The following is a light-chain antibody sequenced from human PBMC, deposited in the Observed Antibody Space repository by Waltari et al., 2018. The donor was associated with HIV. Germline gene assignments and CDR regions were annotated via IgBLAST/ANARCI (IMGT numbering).Light chain of an antibody. CDR1: QGISNS. CDR2: AAS. CDR3: QQLKSYPLT. Sequence: DIQLTQSPSFLSASVGDRVTITCRASQGISNSLAWYQQKQGKAPNLLIYAASTLHSGVPSRFSGSGSGTEFSLTISSLQPEDFATYYCQQLKSYPLTFGPGTEVDIK. V-gene: IGKV1-9*01. J-gene: IGKJ3*01.